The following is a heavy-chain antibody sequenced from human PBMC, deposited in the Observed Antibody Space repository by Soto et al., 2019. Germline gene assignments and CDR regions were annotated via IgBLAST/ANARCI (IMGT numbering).Heavy chain of an antibody. CDR3: ARGGDPIDY. D-gene: IGHD2-21*02. Sequence: QVQLQESGPGLVKPSETLSLTGTVSGGSISSYYWSWIRQPPGKGLEWIGYIYYSGSTNYNPSLKSRVTISVDTSKNQFSLKLSSVTAADTAVYYCARGGDPIDYWGQGTLVTVSS. CDR2: IYYSGST. CDR1: GGSISSYY. J-gene: IGHJ4*02. V-gene: IGHV4-59*01.